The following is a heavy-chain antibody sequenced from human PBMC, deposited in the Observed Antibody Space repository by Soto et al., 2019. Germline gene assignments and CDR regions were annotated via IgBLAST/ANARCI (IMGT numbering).Heavy chain of an antibody. Sequence: VSLRLSCAASGFTFSSYTLNWVRRAPGKGLEWVATSSDRRTGNTHYSDSVRGRFTLSRDYSRNILFLQMDSLRADDTALYYCTTWLTAHFDYWGRGTQVTVSS. CDR2: SSDRRTGNT. CDR3: TTWLTAHFDY. V-gene: IGHV3-23*01. D-gene: IGHD2-21*02. J-gene: IGHJ4*02. CDR1: GFTFSSYT.